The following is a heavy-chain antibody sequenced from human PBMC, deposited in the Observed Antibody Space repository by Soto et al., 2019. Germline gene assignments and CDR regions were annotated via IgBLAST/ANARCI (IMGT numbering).Heavy chain of an antibody. Sequence: QVQLHESGLGLVKPSETLSLTCTVSGGSVSSGSYYWSWIRQPPGKGLEFIGYIFYNGSTNYNPSLKSRVTMSVDTSRDQFSLRLSSVTAPDTAFYYCARGVTMITGFDYWGQGSLVTVSS. J-gene: IGHJ4*02. CDR2: IFYNGST. D-gene: IGHD3-22*01. V-gene: IGHV4-61*01. CDR1: GGSVSSGSYY. CDR3: ARGVTMITGFDY.